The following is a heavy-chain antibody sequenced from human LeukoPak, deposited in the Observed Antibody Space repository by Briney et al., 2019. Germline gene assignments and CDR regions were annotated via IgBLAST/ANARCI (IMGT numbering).Heavy chain of an antibody. CDR3: ARRIAALTFDY. CDR1: GGSISSSSYY. Sequence: SETLSLTCTLSGGSISSSSYYSGWIRQPPGKGLEWIGSIYYSGSTYYNPSLKSRVTISVDTSKNQFSLKLSSVPAADTAVYYCARRIAALTFDYWGQGTLVTVFS. V-gene: IGHV4-39*01. D-gene: IGHD6-6*01. J-gene: IGHJ4*02. CDR2: IYYSGST.